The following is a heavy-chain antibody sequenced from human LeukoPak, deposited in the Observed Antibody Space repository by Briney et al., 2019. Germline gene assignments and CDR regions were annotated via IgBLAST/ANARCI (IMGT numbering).Heavy chain of an antibody. V-gene: IGHV4-39*07. D-gene: IGHD2-2*01. CDR3: AREYSSSRYDY. J-gene: IGHJ4*02. CDR2: VYYSGTT. Sequence: SETLSLTCSVSGGSINSSGYYWGWIRQPPGKGLEWIGSVYYSGTTYYNPSLKSRVTISVDTSKNQFSLRLSSVTAADTAVYYCAREYSSSRYDYWGQGTLVSVSS. CDR1: GGSINSSGYY.